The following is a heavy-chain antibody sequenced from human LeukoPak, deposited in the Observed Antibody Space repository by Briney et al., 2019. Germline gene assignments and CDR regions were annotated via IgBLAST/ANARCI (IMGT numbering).Heavy chain of an antibody. Sequence: GGSLRLSCAASGFTFDDHTMHWVRQAPGKGLEWVSLISWDGGSTYYADSVKGRFTISRDNSKNSLYLQMNSLRTEDTALYYCARSGYYLGYYGMDVWGQGTTVTVSS. CDR1: GFTFDDHT. V-gene: IGHV3-43*01. CDR3: ARSGYYLGYYGMDV. D-gene: IGHD3-3*01. CDR2: ISWDGGST. J-gene: IGHJ6*02.